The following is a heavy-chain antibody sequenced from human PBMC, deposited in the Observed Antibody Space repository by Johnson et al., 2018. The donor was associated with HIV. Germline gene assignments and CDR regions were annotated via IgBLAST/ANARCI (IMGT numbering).Heavy chain of an antibody. CDR2: IDSSGSGI. Sequence: QVQLVESGGGVVQPGRSLRLSCAASGFIFSDYYINWIRQAPGKGLEWVSYIDSSGSGIYYADSVKGRFTISRDNAKNTLDLQMNSLRAEDTAVYYCANASDAFDIWGQGTRVTVSS. J-gene: IGHJ3*02. CDR1: GFIFSDYY. D-gene: IGHD6-6*01. V-gene: IGHV3-11*04. CDR3: ANASDAFDI.